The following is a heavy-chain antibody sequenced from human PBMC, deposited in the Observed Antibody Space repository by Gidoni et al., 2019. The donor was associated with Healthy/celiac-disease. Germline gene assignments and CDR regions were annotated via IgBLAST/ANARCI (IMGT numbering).Heavy chain of an antibody. CDR2: SYYSGST. D-gene: IGHD3-22*01. J-gene: IGHJ3*02. CDR1: GGSISSSSYY. V-gene: IGHV4-39*01. Sequence: QLQLQESGPGLVQPSETLSLTCTVSGGSISSSSYYWGWIRQPPGKGLEWIGSSYYSGSTYYKPSLKSRVTISVDTATNQFSLKLSSVTAAETAVYYCASPYDSSGYFRDAFDIWGQGTMVTVSS. CDR3: ASPYDSSGYFRDAFDI.